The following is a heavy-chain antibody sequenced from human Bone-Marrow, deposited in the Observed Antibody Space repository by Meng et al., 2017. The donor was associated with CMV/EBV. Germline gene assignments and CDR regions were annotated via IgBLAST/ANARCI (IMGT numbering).Heavy chain of an antibody. CDR1: GFTFSSYW. CDR2: IKQDGSEK. Sequence: GEYLKISCAASGFTFSSYWMSWVRQAPGKGLEWVANIKQDGSEKYYVDSVKGRFTISRDNAKNSLYLQMNSLRAEDTAVYYCARDPSGSDLDGAFDIWGQGTMVTVSS. J-gene: IGHJ3*02. V-gene: IGHV3-7*01. D-gene: IGHD1-26*01. CDR3: ARDPSGSDLDGAFDI.